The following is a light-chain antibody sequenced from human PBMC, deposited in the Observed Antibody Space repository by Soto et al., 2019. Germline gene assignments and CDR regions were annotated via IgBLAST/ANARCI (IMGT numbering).Light chain of an antibody. Sequence: QSVLTQPASVSGSPGQSITISCTGTSSDVGGYNYVSWYQQHPGKAPKLMIYDVSNRPSGVSNRFSGSKSGNTASLTISGLQAEDEADYYCSSYTSSSTLYVSATGTKVTVL. CDR1: SSDVGGYNY. V-gene: IGLV2-14*01. CDR2: DVS. J-gene: IGLJ1*01. CDR3: SSYTSSSTLYV.